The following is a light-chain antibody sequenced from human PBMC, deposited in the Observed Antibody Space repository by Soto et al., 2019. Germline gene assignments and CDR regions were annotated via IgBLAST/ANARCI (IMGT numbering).Light chain of an antibody. CDR2: GAS. J-gene: IGKJ1*01. CDR3: QQYHNSSLM. V-gene: IGKV3-20*01. CDR1: QSVSSSH. Sequence: EVVLTQSPGTLSLSPGERATLSCRASQSVSSSHLAWYQQKPGQAPRLLMYGASSRATGIPDRFSGGGSGADFTLTISRLEPEDFGVYYCQQYHNSSLMFGQGTKVDIK.